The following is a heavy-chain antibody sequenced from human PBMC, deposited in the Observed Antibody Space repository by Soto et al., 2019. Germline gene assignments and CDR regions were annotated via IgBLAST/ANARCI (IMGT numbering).Heavy chain of an antibody. D-gene: IGHD3-10*01. J-gene: IGHJ5*02. CDR3: ARAQFYSGSGNYNNLMFDA. CDR2: MYHSGTF. CDR1: GGSIGGVGYS. V-gene: IGHV4-30-2*01. Sequence: SETLSLTCAVSGGSIGGVGYSWSWIRPPPGGGLEWIGYMYHSGTFLKSPSLKTRLTMSLDMSKNQFSLTLNSMTAADTAVYYCARAQFYSGSGNYNNLMFDAWGQGIQVTVS.